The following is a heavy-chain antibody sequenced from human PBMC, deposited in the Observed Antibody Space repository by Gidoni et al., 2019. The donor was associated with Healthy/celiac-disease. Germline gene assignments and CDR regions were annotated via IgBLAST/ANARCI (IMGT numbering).Heavy chain of an antibody. J-gene: IGHJ4*02. CDR3: ASGGKWELLND. CDR2: IWYDGSNK. D-gene: IGHD1-26*01. Sequence: QVQPVESGGGVVQPGRSLCLYCAASGFHFSSYGMHWVRQAPGKGLEWVAVIWYDGSNKYYADSVKGRFTISRDNSKNTLYLQMNSLRAEDTAVYYCASGGKWELLNDWGQGTLVTVSS. CDR1: GFHFSSYG. V-gene: IGHV3-33*01.